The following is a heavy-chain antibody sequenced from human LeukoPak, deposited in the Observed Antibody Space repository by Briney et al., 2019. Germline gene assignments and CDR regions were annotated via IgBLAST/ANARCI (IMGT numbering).Heavy chain of an antibody. Sequence: GGSLRLSCAASGFTFSSYEMNWVRQAPGKGLEWVSYISSSGSTIYYADSAKGRFTISRDNAKNSLYLQMNSLRAEDTAVYYCARQDYDILTGYYRYFDYWGQGTLVTVSS. CDR3: ARQDYDILTGYYRYFDY. D-gene: IGHD3-9*01. CDR2: ISSSGSTI. CDR1: GFTFSSYE. J-gene: IGHJ4*02. V-gene: IGHV3-48*03.